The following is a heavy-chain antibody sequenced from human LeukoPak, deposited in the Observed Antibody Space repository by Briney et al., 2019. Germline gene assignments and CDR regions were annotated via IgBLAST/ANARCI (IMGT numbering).Heavy chain of an antibody. CDR3: ARDRLAAAGHNWFDP. D-gene: IGHD6-13*01. J-gene: IGHJ5*02. CDR1: GGSFSGYY. V-gene: IGHV4-34*01. Sequence: SETLSLTCAVYGGSFSGYYWSWIRQPPGKGLEWIGEINHSGSTNYNPSLKSRVTISVDTSKNQFSLKLSSVTAADTAVYYCARDRLAAAGHNWFDPWGQGTLVTVSS. CDR2: INHSGST.